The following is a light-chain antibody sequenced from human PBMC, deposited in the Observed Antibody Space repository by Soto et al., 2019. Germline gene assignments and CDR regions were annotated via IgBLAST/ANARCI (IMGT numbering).Light chain of an antibody. CDR1: QNIDNL. CDR2: GTS. Sequence: DIQMTQSPSSLSASVGDRVTITCRASQNIDNLLNWYHHKPGKAPKLLISGTSTLESGVPPGFSGCGSGTVFTLTISTLQAEHVGIYYCQQSFNSPTFGQGTKLEIK. J-gene: IGKJ2*01. V-gene: IGKV1-39*01. CDR3: QQSFNSPT.